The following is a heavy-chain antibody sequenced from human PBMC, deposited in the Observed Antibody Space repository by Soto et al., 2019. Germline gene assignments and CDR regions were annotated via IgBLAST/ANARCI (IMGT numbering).Heavy chain of an antibody. J-gene: IGHJ6*02. V-gene: IGHV3-7*05. D-gene: IGHD1-7*01. CDR1: GFTFSSYW. CDR2: IKQDGSEK. Sequence: GGSLRLSCAASGFTFSSYWMSWVRQAPGKGLEWVANIKQDGSEKYYVDSVKGRFTISRDNAKNSLYLQMNSLRAEDTAVYYCARDHEAERWITGTTYYGMDVWGQGTTVTVSS. CDR3: ARDHEAERWITGTTYYGMDV.